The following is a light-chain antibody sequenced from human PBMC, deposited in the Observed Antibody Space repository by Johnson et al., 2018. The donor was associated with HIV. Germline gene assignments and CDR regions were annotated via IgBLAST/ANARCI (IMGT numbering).Light chain of an antibody. J-gene: IGLJ1*01. CDR3: GTWDNSLNSPV. CDR2: DND. CDR1: SSNIGNNY. V-gene: IGLV1-51*01. Sequence: QSVLTQPPSVSAAPGQKVTISCSGSSSNIGNNYVSWYQQVPGTAPKLLIYDNDKLPSGIPDRFSGSKSGTSATLGITGLQTGDEADYYCGTWDNSLNSPVFGTGTKVTVL.